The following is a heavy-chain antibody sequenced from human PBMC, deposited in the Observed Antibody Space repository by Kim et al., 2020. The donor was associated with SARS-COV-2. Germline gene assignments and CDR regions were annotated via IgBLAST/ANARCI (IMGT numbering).Heavy chain of an antibody. J-gene: IGHJ6*02. CDR1: GFTFSSYA. CDR2: ISGSGGST. V-gene: IGHV3-23*01. CDR3: AKDPAPQQYYGMDV. D-gene: IGHD6-13*01. Sequence: GGSLRLSCAASGFTFSSYAMSWVRQAPGKGLEWVSAISGSGGSTYYADSVKGRFTISRDNSKNTLYLQMNSLRAEDTAVYYCAKDPAPQQYYGMDVWGQGTTVTVSS.